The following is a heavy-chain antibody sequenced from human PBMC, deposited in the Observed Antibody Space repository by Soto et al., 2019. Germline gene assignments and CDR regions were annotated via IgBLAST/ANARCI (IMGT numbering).Heavy chain of an antibody. CDR1: GGTFSSYA. CDR3: ARDERVRSSWDAGYYYYGMDV. CDR2: IIRIFGTA. J-gene: IGHJ6*02. Sequence: QVQLVQSGAEVKKPGSSVKVSCKASGGTFSSYAISWVRQAPGQGLEWMGGIIRIFGTANYAQKFQGRVTSTADESTRTAYREMSSVRSDDKAVYYCARDERVRSSWDAGYYYYGMDVWGQGTTVNVS. V-gene: IGHV1-69*01. D-gene: IGHD6-13*01.